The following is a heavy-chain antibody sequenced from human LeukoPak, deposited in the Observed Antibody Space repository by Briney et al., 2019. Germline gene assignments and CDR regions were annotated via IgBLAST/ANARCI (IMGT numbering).Heavy chain of an antibody. CDR1: GFPFSDYY. J-gene: IGHJ4*02. CDR3: ARVGGSGWSGPKPLDY. D-gene: IGHD6-19*01. CDR2: ISSSISYT. Sequence: PGGSLRLSCAASGFPFSDYYLSWIRQAPGKGLEWVSYISSSISYTNYAGSVKGRFTISRDNAKNSLYLQMNSLRAEDTAVYYCARVGGSGWSGPKPLDYWGQGTLVTVSS. V-gene: IGHV3-11*05.